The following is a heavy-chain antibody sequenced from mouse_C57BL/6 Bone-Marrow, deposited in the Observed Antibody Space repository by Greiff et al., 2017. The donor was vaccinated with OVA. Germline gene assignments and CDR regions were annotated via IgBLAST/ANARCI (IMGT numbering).Heavy chain of an antibody. CDR1: GFSLTSYG. D-gene: IGHD6-1*01. J-gene: IGHJ4*01. CDR3: AKRGPPYYAMDY. V-gene: IGHV2-4*01. Sequence: VQLVESGPGLVQPSQSLSITCTVSGFSLTSYGVHWVRQPPGKGLEWLGVIWSGGSTDYNAAFISRLSISKDNSKSQVFFKMNSLHADDTAIYYCAKRGPPYYAMDYWGQGTSVTVSS. CDR2: IWSGGST.